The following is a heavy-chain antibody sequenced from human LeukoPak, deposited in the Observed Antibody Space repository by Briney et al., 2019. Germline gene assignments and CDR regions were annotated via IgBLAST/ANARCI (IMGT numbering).Heavy chain of an antibody. J-gene: IGHJ6*02. Sequence: PSETLSLTCAVSGGSISSSNWWSWVRQPPGKGLEWIGEIYHSGSTNYNPSLKSRVTISVDKSKNQFSLKLSSVTAADTAVYYCARDRDLDCSSTSCYYYYGMDVWGQGTTVTVSS. CDR2: IYHSGST. D-gene: IGHD2-2*01. CDR3: ARDRDLDCSSTSCYYYYGMDV. V-gene: IGHV4-4*02. CDR1: GGSISSSNW.